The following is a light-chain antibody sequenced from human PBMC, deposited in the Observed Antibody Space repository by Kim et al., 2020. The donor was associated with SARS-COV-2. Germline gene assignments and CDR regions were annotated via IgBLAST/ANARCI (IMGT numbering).Light chain of an antibody. CDR1: QMVRA. CDR3: QEYDDSPPWT. Sequence: EIVLTQSPGTLSLSPGERATLSCRTSQMVRALAWYQAKPGQAPRLLIYGTSSRATDIPDRFSGSGSGTDFTLTISRLEPEDFAVYYCQEYDDSPPWTFGQGTKVDIK. CDR2: GTS. V-gene: IGKV3-20*01. J-gene: IGKJ1*01.